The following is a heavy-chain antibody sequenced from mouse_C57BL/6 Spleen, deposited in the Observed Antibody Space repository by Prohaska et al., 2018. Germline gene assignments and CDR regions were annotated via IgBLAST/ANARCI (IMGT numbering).Heavy chain of an antibody. CDR2: MNSDGSAI. Sequence: EVQLLETGGGLVQPGGSRGLSCEGSGFTFSGFWMSWVRQTPGKTREWIGDMNSDGSAINYAPSRKDRFTIFSDNDKSTLYLQMSNVRSEDTATYFCMRYGNYWYFDVWGTGTTVTVSS. CDR3: MRYGNYWYFDV. J-gene: IGHJ1*03. D-gene: IGHD2-1*01. CDR1: GFTFSGFW. V-gene: IGHV11-2*01.